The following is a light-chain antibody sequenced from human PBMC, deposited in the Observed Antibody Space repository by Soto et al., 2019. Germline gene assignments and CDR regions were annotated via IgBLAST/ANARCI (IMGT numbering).Light chain of an antibody. Sequence: QSALTQPPSASGTPGQRVTISCSGSSSNIGSNVLNWYHQLPGTAPKLLIYSNNQRPSGVPDRFSGSKSGTSASLAISGLQSDDEADYYCAAWDDSLTGPVFGTGTKVTVL. J-gene: IGLJ1*01. CDR3: AAWDDSLTGPV. CDR1: SSNIGSNV. V-gene: IGLV1-44*01. CDR2: SNN.